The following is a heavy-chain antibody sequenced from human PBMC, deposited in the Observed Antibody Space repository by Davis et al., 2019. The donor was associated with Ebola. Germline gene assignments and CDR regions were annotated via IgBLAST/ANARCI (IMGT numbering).Heavy chain of an antibody. D-gene: IGHD3-10*01. CDR3: ARLYGPGHYLNWYFNL. V-gene: IGHV5-51*01. Sequence: GESLKISCKASEYRFANYWIGWVRQKPGKGLEWMGMIYPSDSDTRYSPSFQGQVIISADKSISTAYLQWNSLRASDTAVYYCARLYGPGHYLNWYFNLWGRGTLVTVSS. J-gene: IGHJ2*01. CDR2: IYPSDSDT. CDR1: EYRFANYW.